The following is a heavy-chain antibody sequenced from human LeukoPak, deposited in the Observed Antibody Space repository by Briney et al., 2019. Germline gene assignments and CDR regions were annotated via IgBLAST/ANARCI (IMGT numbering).Heavy chain of an antibody. CDR2: INHSGST. V-gene: IGHV4-39*07. CDR1: GGSISNGDYY. J-gene: IGHJ3*02. D-gene: IGHD3-3*01. CDR3: ARGYYDFWSGYLRDAFDI. Sequence: SETLSLTCTVSGGSISNGDYYWGWIRQPPGKGLEWIGEINHSGSTNYKPARKSRFTISVDTAKNKFSLKLSDVTAADTAVYYCARGYYDFWSGYLRDAFDIWGQGTMVTVSS.